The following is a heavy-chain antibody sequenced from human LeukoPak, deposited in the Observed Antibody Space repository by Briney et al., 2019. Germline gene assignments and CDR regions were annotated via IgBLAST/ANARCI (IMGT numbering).Heavy chain of an antibody. Sequence: SETLSLTCAVSGYSITSDYYWGWIRQPPGKGLEWIGSVYHSGSTYYNPSLKSRVTISVDTSKNQFSLKLSSVTAADTAVYYCARVTGDLLDYWGQGTLVTVSS. CDR1: GYSITSDYY. D-gene: IGHD7-27*01. CDR2: VYHSGST. CDR3: ARVTGDLLDY. J-gene: IGHJ4*02. V-gene: IGHV4-38-2*01.